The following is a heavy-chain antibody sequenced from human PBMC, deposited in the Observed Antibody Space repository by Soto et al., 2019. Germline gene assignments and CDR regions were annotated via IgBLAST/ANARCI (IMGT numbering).Heavy chain of an antibody. Sequence: GGSLRLSCAASGFTFDDYAMHWVRQAPGKGLEWVSLISGDGGSTYYADSVKGRFTISGDNSKNSLYLQMNSLRTEDTALYYCAKDMGVVVITHAFDIWGQGTMVTVSS. CDR1: GFTFDDYA. CDR3: AKDMGVVVITHAFDI. V-gene: IGHV3-43*02. CDR2: ISGDGGST. J-gene: IGHJ3*02. D-gene: IGHD3-22*01.